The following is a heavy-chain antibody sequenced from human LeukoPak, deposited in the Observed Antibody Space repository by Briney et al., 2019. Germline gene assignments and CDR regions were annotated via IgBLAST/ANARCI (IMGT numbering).Heavy chain of an antibody. CDR3: ARPKTYYDFWSGYYGYYYYYGMDV. V-gene: IGHV1-8*01. CDR1: GYTFTSYD. J-gene: IGHJ6*02. D-gene: IGHD3-3*01. CDR2: MNPNSGNT. Sequence: ASVKVSCTASGYTFTSYDINWVRQATGQGLEWMGWMNPNSGNTGYAQKFQGRVTMTRNTSISTAYMELSSLRSEDTAVYYCARPKTYYDFWSGYYGYYYYYGMDVWGQGTTVTVSS.